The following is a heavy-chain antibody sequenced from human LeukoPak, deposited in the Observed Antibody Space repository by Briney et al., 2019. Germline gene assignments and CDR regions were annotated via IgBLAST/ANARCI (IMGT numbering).Heavy chain of an antibody. D-gene: IGHD5-18*01. V-gene: IGHV3-20*04. CDR3: ARDQVYSYGYGTY. Sequence: GRSLRLSCAASGFTFDDYGMSWVRQAPGKGLGWVSGINWNGGSTGYADSVKGRFTISRDNAKNSLYLQMNSLRAEDTASNYWARDQVYSYGYGTYWGQGNLVTVSS. J-gene: IGHJ4*02. CDR1: GFTFDDYG. CDR2: INWNGGST.